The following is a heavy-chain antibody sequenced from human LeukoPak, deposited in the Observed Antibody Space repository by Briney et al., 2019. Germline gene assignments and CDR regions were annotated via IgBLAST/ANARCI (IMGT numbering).Heavy chain of an antibody. Sequence: GGCLRLSCAASGFTFSDYYMSWIRQAPGKGLEWVSYISSSGSTIYYADSVKGRFTISRDNAKNSLYLQMNSLRAEDTAVYYCARDRISSGPSYCSSTSCHYYYYGMDVWGQGTTVTVSS. CDR2: ISSSGSTI. D-gene: IGHD2-2*01. V-gene: IGHV3-11*01. J-gene: IGHJ6*02. CDR3: ARDRISSGPSYCSSTSCHYYYYGMDV. CDR1: GFTFSDYY.